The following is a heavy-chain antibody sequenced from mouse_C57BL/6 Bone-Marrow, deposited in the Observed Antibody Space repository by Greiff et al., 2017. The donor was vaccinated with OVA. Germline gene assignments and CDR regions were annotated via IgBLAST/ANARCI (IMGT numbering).Heavy chain of an antibody. CDR3: AREGDLSSYCDY. CDR1: GYTFTSYW. J-gene: IGHJ2*01. Sequence: QVQLQQPGAELVKPGASVKMSCKASGYTFTSYWITWVKQRPGQGLEWIGDIYPGSGSTNYNEKFKSKATLTVDTSSSTAYMQLSSLTSEDSAVYDCAREGDLSSYCDYWGQGTTLTVSS. D-gene: IGHD3-3*01. CDR2: IYPGSGST. V-gene: IGHV1-55*01.